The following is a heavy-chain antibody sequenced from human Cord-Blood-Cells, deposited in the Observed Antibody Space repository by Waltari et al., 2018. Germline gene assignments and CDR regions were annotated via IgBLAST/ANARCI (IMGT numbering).Heavy chain of an antibody. CDR3: ARVGPLWFGELLYYFDY. V-gene: IGHV3-7*01. Sequence: EVQLVESGGGLVQPGGSLRLSCAASGFTFSRYWMSWVRQAPGKGLEWVANIKQDGSEKYYVDSVKGRFTISRDNAKNSLYLQMNSLRAEDTAVYYCARVGPLWFGELLYYFDYWGQGTLVTVSS. CDR1: GFTFSRYW. D-gene: IGHD3-10*01. CDR2: IKQDGSEK. J-gene: IGHJ4*02.